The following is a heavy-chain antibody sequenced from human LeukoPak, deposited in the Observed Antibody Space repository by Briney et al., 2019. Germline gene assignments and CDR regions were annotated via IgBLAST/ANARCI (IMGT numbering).Heavy chain of an antibody. CDR3: ARRSPIVATRHTYYFDY. D-gene: IGHD5-12*01. J-gene: IGHJ4*02. CDR1: GYSISSGYY. V-gene: IGHV4-38-2*02. Sequence: NPSETLSLTCTVSGYSISSGYYWGWIRQPPGKGLEWIGSIYHSGRTFYNPSLKSRVTISVDTSKNQFSLKLSSVTAADTAVYYCARRSPIVATRHTYYFDYWGQGTLVTVSS. CDR2: IYHSGRT.